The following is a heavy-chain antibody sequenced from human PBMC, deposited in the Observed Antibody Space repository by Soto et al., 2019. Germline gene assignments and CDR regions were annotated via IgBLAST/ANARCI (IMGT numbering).Heavy chain of an antibody. V-gene: IGHV4-31*03. CDR1: GGSISSSGYY. D-gene: IGHD3-3*01. J-gene: IGHJ3*02. Sequence: SETLSLTCTVSGGSISSSGYYWSWIRQHPGKGLEWIGYIYYSGSTYYNPSLKSRVTISVDTSKNQFSLKLSSVTAADTAVYYCARGSSLAEWSQLDAFDIWGQGTMVTVSS. CDR2: IYYSGST. CDR3: ARGSSLAEWSQLDAFDI.